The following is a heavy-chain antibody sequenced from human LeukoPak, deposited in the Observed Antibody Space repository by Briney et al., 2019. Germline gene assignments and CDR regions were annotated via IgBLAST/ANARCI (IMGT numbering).Heavy chain of an antibody. CDR3: ARDSWDYDILTGYRIEDAFDI. V-gene: IGHV4-39*07. CDR1: GGSVRDSSFY. Sequence: SETLSLTCSVSGGSVRDSSFYWGWLRQPPGKGLEWIGDIYFTGSTYYHPSVKSRVSMSLDTSKNQVSLKLTSVTAADTAVYYCARDSWDYDILTGYRIEDAFDIWGQGTMVTVSS. CDR2: IYFTGST. D-gene: IGHD3-9*01. J-gene: IGHJ3*02.